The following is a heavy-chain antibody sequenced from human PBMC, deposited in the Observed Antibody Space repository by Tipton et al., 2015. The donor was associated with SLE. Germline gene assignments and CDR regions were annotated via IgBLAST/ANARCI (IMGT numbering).Heavy chain of an antibody. D-gene: IGHD3-22*01. J-gene: IGHJ2*01. CDR2: IYYSGST. Sequence: TLSLTCTVSGGSISSSSYYWGWIRQPPGKGLEWIGSIYYSGSTYYNPSLKSRVTISVDTSKNRFSLKLSSVTAADTAVYYCASAVVVNNDWYFDLWGRGTLVTVSS. CDR3: ASAVVVNNDWYFDL. V-gene: IGHV4-39*01. CDR1: GGSISSSSYY.